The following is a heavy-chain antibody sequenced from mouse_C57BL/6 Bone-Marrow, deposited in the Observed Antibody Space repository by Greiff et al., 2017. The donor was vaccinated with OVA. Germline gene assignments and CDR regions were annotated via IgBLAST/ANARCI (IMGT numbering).Heavy chain of an antibody. CDR3: GRGGYYSNYDGWFAY. J-gene: IGHJ3*01. CDR1: GYTFTSYW. V-gene: IGHV1-69*01. Sequence: QVHVKQSGAELVMPGASVKLSCKASGYTFTSYWMHWVKQRPGQGLEWIGEIDPSDSYTNYHQKFKGKSTLTVDKSSSTAYMQLSSLTSEDAAVYYCGRGGYYSNYDGWFAYWGQGTLVTVSA. D-gene: IGHD2-5*01. CDR2: IDPSDSYT.